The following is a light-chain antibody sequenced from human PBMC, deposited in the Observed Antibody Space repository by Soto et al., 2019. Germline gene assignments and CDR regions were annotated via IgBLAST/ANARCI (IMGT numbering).Light chain of an antibody. CDR2: AVS. Sequence: DIQMTSSPPSLSASVGDRVTITCRASQSISTYLNWYQQKLGKAPKLLIYAVSHLQSGVPSRFSGSGSGTEFTLTINSLQPEDFATYYCQQTFSIPLTFGGGTKVEI. CDR1: QSISTY. J-gene: IGKJ4*01. V-gene: IGKV1-39*01. CDR3: QQTFSIPLT.